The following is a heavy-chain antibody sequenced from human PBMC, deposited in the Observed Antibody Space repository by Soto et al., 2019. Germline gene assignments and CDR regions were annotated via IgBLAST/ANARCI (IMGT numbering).Heavy chain of an antibody. Sequence: LRLSCAASGFTFSSYEMNWVRQAPGKGLEWVSYISSSGSTIYYADSVKGRFTISRDNAKNSLYLQMNSLRAEDTAVYYCARGLYSGSPSYFDYWGQGTLVTVSS. D-gene: IGHD1-26*01. J-gene: IGHJ4*02. CDR3: ARGLYSGSPSYFDY. V-gene: IGHV3-48*03. CDR2: ISSSGSTI. CDR1: GFTFSSYE.